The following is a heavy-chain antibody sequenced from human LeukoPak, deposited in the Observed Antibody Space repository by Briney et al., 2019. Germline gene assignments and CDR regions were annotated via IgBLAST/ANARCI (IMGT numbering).Heavy chain of an antibody. CDR2: ISSSSSYI. CDR1: GFTFSSYS. CDR3: ATARYSSSWDAFDI. V-gene: IGHV3-21*04. D-gene: IGHD6-13*01. J-gene: IGHJ3*02. Sequence: GGSLRLSCAASGFTFSSYSMNWVRQAPGKGLEWVSSISSSSSYIYYADSVKGRFTISRDNAKNSLYLQMNSLRAENTALYYCATARYSSSWDAFDIWGQGTMVTVSS.